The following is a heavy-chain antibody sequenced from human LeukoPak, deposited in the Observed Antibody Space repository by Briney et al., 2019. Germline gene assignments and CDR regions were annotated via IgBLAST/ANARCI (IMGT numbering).Heavy chain of an antibody. CDR3: ARGRGCSTMACYPDY. V-gene: IGHV3-21*01. D-gene: IGHD3-10*01. J-gene: IGHJ4*02. Sequence: PGGSLRLSYAASGFAISDYTINWVRQAPGKGLEWVSSISPSSSYIYYADSVKGRFTISRDNAKKSLYLQMNSLRAEDTALYYCARGRGCSTMACYPDYWGQGTLVTVSS. CDR2: ISPSSSYI. CDR1: GFAISDYT.